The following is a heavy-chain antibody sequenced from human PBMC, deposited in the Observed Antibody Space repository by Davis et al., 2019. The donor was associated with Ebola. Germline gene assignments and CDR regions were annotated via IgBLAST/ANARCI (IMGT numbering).Heavy chain of an antibody. CDR3: TTEGYCSGGSCYPEYQH. CDR2: IKSKTNGGTT. V-gene: IGHV3-15*01. CDR1: GFTFSNAW. Sequence: PGGSLRLSCAASGFTFSNAWMSWVRQAPGKGLEWVGRIKSKTNGGTTDYAAPVKDRFTISRDDSKNTLYLQMNSLKTEDTAVYYCTTEGYCSGGSCYPEYQHWGQGTLVTVSS. J-gene: IGHJ1*01. D-gene: IGHD2-15*01.